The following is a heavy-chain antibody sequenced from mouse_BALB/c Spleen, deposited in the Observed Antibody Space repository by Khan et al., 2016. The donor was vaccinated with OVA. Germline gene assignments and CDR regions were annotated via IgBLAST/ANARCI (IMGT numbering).Heavy chain of an antibody. CDR1: GYTFTDYV. CDR2: IYPGSGST. CDR3: AKTYASWFAY. J-gene: IGHJ3*01. V-gene: IGHV1-77*01. Sequence: QVQLQQSGPELVKPGASVKMSCKASGYTFTDYVINWVKQRTGQGLEWIGEIYPGSGSTYYNEKFKGKATLTADKSSNTAYMQLSSLTSDDSAVYFCAKTYASWFAYWGQGTLVTGSA. D-gene: IGHD1-1*02.